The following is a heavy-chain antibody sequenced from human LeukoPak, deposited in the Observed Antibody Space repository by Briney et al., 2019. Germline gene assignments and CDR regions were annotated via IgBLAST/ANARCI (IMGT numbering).Heavy chain of an antibody. CDR3: ARDRVYDILTGYYNVWGYYYYGMDV. CDR1: GYTFTSYY. D-gene: IGHD3-9*01. CDR2: INPSGGST. Sequence: GASVKVSCKASGYTFTSYYMHWVRPAPGQGLEWMGIINPSGGSTSYAQKFQGRVTMTRDTSTSTVYMELSSLRSEDTAVYYCARDRVYDILTGYYNVWGYYYYGMDVWGQGTTVTVSS. J-gene: IGHJ6*02. V-gene: IGHV1-46*01.